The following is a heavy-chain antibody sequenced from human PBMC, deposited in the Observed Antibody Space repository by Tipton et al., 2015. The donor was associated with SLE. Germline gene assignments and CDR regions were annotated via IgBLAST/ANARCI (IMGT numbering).Heavy chain of an antibody. V-gene: IGHV3-7*01. CDR3: ARGWAFDI. CDR2: IKQDGSVK. CDR1: GFTFSSDW. J-gene: IGHJ3*02. Sequence: AVPGFTFSSDWMSWVRQAPGKGLEWVANIKQDGSVKYYVDSVKGRFTISGDNAKNSLYLQINSLRAEGTAVYYCARGWAFDIWGQGTMVTVSS.